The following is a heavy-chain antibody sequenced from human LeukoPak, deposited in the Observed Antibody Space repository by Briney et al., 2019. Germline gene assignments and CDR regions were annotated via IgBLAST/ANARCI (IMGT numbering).Heavy chain of an antibody. D-gene: IGHD3-22*01. J-gene: IGHJ4*02. Sequence: SETLSLTCTVSGGSISSYCWSWIRQPPGKGLEWIGYIYYSGSTNYNPSLKSRVTISVDTSKNQFSLKLSSVTAADTAVYYCARDRDYYDCSAFDYWGQGTLVTVSS. CDR1: GGSISSYC. CDR3: ARDRDYYDCSAFDY. CDR2: IYYSGST. V-gene: IGHV4-59*01.